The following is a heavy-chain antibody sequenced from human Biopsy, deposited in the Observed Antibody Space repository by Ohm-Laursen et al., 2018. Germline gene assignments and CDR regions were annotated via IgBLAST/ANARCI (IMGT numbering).Heavy chain of an antibody. J-gene: IGHJ4*02. CDR1: GGSVSSGGFY. CDR3: ATTTMDTSGWYGNYFDS. V-gene: IGHV4-61*08. D-gene: IGHD6-19*01. Sequence: SETLSLTCTVSGGSVSSGGFYWSWIRQHPGKGLEWIGYIYYSGNTNYNPSLKSRVTMSVDTSKNQFSLKVYSVTAADTAIYYCATTTMDTSGWYGNYFDSWGQGALVTVSS. CDR2: IYYSGNT.